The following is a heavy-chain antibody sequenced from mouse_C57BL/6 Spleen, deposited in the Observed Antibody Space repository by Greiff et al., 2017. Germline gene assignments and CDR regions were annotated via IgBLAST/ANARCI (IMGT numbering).Heavy chain of an antibody. J-gene: IGHJ2*01. Sequence: VQLQQSGPELVKPGDSVKISCKASGHSFTGYFMNWVMQSHGKSLEWIGRINPYNGDTFYNQKFKGKATLTVDKSSSTAHMELRSLTSEDSAVYYCARGIIDYGRGDFDYWGQGTTLTVSS. CDR3: ARGIIDYGRGDFDY. CDR1: GHSFTGYF. D-gene: IGHD1-1*01. CDR2: INPYNGDT. V-gene: IGHV1-20*01.